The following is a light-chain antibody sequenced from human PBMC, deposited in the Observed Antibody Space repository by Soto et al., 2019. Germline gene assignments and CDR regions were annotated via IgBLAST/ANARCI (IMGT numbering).Light chain of an antibody. CDR3: SSYTSSSTWV. CDR2: EVR. J-gene: IGLJ3*02. Sequence: QSALTQPASVSGSPGQSITISCTGTSSDVGAYNYVSWYQQHPGKAPKLMIYEVRNRPSGVSDRFSGSRSGNTASLTISGRQAEDESDYYFSSYTSSSTWVFGGGTQLTVL. CDR1: SSDVGAYNY. V-gene: IGLV2-14*01.